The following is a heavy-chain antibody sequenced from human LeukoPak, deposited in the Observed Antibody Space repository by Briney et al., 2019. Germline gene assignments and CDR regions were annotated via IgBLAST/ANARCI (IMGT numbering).Heavy chain of an antibody. CDR1: GFTFSGYA. Sequence: GRSLRLSCAASGFTFSGYAMHWVRQAPGKGLEWVAVISYDGSNKYYADSVKGRFTISRDNSKNTLYLQMNSLRAEDTAVYYCAKDDYSGSHDYWGQGTLVTVSS. CDR3: AKDDYSGSHDY. V-gene: IGHV3-30*04. J-gene: IGHJ4*02. CDR2: ISYDGSNK. D-gene: IGHD1-26*01.